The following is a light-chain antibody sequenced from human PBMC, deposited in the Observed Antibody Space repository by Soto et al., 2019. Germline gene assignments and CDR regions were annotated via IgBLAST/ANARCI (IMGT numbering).Light chain of an antibody. Sequence: EIVLTPSPGTLSLSPGEGATLSCRASQSVSSSYLAWYQQKPGQAPRLLIYGASSRATGIPDRFSGSGSGTDFTLTISSLEPEDFAVYYCQQRSNWPPWTFGQGTKVDIK. V-gene: IGKV3D-20*02. CDR3: QQRSNWPPWT. J-gene: IGKJ1*01. CDR2: GAS. CDR1: QSVSSSY.